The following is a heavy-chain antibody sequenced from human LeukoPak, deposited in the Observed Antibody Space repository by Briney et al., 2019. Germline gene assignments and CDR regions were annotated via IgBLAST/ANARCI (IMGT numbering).Heavy chain of an antibody. J-gene: IGHJ4*02. D-gene: IGHD3-10*01. V-gene: IGHV3-30*03. Sequence: PGGSLRLSCAASGFSFSNSAMNWVRQAPGKGLEWVSLIPSGGFYEYYADSVKGRFTISRDDSGNTLYLQLNSLRPEDTAVYYCARDSTYYYESGSSGPHYFDNWGQGTLVTVSS. CDR1: GFSFSNSA. CDR2: IPSGGFYE. CDR3: ARDSTYYYESGSSGPHYFDN.